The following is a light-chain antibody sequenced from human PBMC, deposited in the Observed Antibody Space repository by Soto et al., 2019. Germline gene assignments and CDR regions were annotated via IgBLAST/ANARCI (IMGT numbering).Light chain of an antibody. CDR2: EVV. Sequence: QSALTQPASVSGSPGQSITISCTGADTDIGNYNYVSWYQQYPDTAPKLLIYEVVRRPSGVSSRFSGSKSGTTASLTISGLQPEDEAHYYCSSYSYLDIPVLLGGGTKLTVL. CDR3: SSYSYLDIPVL. CDR1: DTDIGNYNY. V-gene: IGLV2-14*01. J-gene: IGLJ2*01.